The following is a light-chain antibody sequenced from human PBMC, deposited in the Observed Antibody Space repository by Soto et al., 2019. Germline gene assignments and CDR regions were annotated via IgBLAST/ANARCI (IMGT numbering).Light chain of an antibody. J-gene: IGKJ2*01. Sequence: EIVLTQSPGTLSLSPGERATLSCSASQSVSSNYLAWYQQKPGQAPRLLLYGASSRATGIPDRFSGSGSGTDFTLTISSLEPEDVAVYYCQHYGRSAYTFGQGTTLEIK. CDR2: GAS. CDR1: QSVSSNY. CDR3: QHYGRSAYT. V-gene: IGKV3-20*01.